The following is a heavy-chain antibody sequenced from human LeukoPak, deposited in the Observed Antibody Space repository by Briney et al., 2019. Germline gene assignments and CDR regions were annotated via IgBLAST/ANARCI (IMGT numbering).Heavy chain of an antibody. V-gene: IGHV3-64*01. CDR3: ARSGGSGSYYLFDVGY. CDR1: GFTFSSYA. J-gene: IGHJ4*02. D-gene: IGHD3-10*01. Sequence: GGSLRLSCAASGFTFSSYAMHWVRQAPGKGLEYVSAISSNGGSTYYANSVKGRFTISRDNSKNTLYLQMGSLRAEDMAVYYCARSGGSGSYYLFDVGYWGQGTLVTVSS. CDR2: ISSNGGST.